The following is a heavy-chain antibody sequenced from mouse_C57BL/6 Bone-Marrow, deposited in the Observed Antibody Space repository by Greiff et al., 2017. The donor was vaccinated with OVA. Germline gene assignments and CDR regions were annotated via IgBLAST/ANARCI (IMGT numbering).Heavy chain of an antibody. CDR1: GFNIKDDY. CDR2: IDPENGDT. Sequence: DVQLQESGAELVRPGASVKLSCTASGFNIKDDYMHWVKQRPEQGLEWIGWIDPENGDTEYASKFQGKATITADTSSNTAYLQLSSLTSEDTAVYYCTLIYYGNYGWFDYWGQGTTLTVSS. J-gene: IGHJ2*01. CDR3: TLIYYGNYGWFDY. D-gene: IGHD2-1*01. V-gene: IGHV14-4*01.